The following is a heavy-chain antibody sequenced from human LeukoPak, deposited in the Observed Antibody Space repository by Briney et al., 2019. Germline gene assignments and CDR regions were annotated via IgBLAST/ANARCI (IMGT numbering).Heavy chain of an antibody. CDR2: IDSTSTYI. CDR1: RFTFSTYS. CDR3: ARDSLVGSTTPVFDY. J-gene: IGHJ4*02. Sequence: GGSLRLSCAASRFTFSTYSMYWVRQAPGKGLEWVSSIDSTSTYIYYADSVKGRFTISRDNAKSSLYLQMDSLRAEDTAVYYCARDSLVGSTTPVFDYWGQGTLVTVSS. V-gene: IGHV3-21*04. D-gene: IGHD1-26*01.